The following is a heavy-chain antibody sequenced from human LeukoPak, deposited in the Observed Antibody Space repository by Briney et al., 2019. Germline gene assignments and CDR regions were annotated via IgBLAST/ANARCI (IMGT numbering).Heavy chain of an antibody. D-gene: IGHD3-10*01. CDR2: IYSGGST. CDR3: AKDSLITMLRGDTFDI. V-gene: IGHV3-66*01. Sequence: GGSLRLSCAASGFTVSSNYMSWVRQAPGKGLEWVSVIYSGGSTYYADSVKGRFTISRDNSKNTLYLQMNSLRAEDTAVYYCAKDSLITMLRGDTFDIWGQGTMVTVSS. CDR1: GFTVSSNY. J-gene: IGHJ3*02.